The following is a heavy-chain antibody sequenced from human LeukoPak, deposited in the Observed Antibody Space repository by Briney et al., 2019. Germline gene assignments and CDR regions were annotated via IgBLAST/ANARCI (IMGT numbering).Heavy chain of an antibody. D-gene: IGHD5-18*01. Sequence: KPGGSLRLSCAASGFTFSDYYMSWIRQAPGKGLEWVSYISSSGSTIYYADSVKGRFTISRDNAKNSLYLQMNSLRAEDTAVDYCATSYSYGQPEFDYWGQGTLVTVSS. CDR1: GFTFSDYY. J-gene: IGHJ4*02. V-gene: IGHV3-11*01. CDR2: ISSSGSTI. CDR3: ATSYSYGQPEFDY.